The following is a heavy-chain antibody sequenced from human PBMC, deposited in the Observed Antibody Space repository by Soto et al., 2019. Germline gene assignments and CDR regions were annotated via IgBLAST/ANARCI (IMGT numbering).Heavy chain of an antibody. CDR1: GYTLTELS. Sequence: ASVKVSCKVSGYTLTELSMHWVRQAPGKGLEWMGGFDPEDGETIYAQKFQGRVTMTEDTSTDTAYMELSSLRSEDTAVYYCATDLRGVIVTDYWGQGTLVTVSS. CDR2: FDPEDGET. J-gene: IGHJ4*02. V-gene: IGHV1-24*01. CDR3: ATDLRGVIVTDY. D-gene: IGHD3-16*02.